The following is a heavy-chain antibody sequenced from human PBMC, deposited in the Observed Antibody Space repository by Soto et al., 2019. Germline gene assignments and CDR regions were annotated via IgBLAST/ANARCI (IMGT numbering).Heavy chain of an antibody. Sequence: ASVKVSCKASGGTFSSYAISWVRQAPGQGLEWMGGIIPIFGTANYAQKFQGRVTITADESTSTAYMELSSLRSEDTAVYYCARGGGRWLQIHNYYYYGMDAWGQGTTVTVSS. J-gene: IGHJ6*02. V-gene: IGHV1-69*13. CDR3: ARGGGRWLQIHNYYYYGMDA. CDR1: GGTFSSYA. D-gene: IGHD5-12*01. CDR2: IIPIFGTA.